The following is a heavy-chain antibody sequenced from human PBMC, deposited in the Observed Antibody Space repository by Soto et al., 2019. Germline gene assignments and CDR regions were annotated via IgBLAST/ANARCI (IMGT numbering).Heavy chain of an antibody. Sequence: QVQLVESGGGVVQPGRSLRLSCAASGFTFSSYGMHWVRQAPGKGLEWVAVIWSDGSNKYYADSVKGRFTISRDNSKNTLYLQMNSLRAEDTAVYYCARQVVVVVASSADALDIWGQGTMVTVSS. D-gene: IGHD2-15*01. V-gene: IGHV3-33*01. CDR1: GFTFSSYG. CDR3: ARQVVVVVASSADALDI. J-gene: IGHJ3*02. CDR2: IWSDGSNK.